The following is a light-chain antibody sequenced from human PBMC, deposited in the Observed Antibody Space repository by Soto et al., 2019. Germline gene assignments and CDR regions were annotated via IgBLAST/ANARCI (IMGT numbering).Light chain of an antibody. CDR3: MQVLQTPYT. Sequence: DIVMTQSPLSLPFIPGEPASISCRSSGDLQRSHGYSYLDWYLQKPGQSPQLLIYLGSNRASGVPDRFSGSVSGTDFTLKISRVQAEDVGVYYCMQVLQTPYTFGQGTRLEIK. CDR2: LGS. V-gene: IGKV2-28*01. CDR1: GDLQRSHGYSY. J-gene: IGKJ2*01.